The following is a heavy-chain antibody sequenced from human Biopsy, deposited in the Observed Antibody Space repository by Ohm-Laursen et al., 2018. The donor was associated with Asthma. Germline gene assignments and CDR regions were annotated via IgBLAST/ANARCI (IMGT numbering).Heavy chain of an antibody. Sequence: ASSVKVSCKTSGYTFNSAGITWVRQAPGQGLEWMGWLSVYNGNTKVAQKLQDRVTIITDTSTSTAYMELRSLRSDDTAVYFCARAVDYSHYYGIDVWGQGTTVTVS. D-gene: IGHD3-10*01. J-gene: IGHJ6*02. CDR1: GYTFNSAG. V-gene: IGHV1-18*01. CDR2: LSVYNGNT. CDR3: ARAVDYSHYYGIDV.